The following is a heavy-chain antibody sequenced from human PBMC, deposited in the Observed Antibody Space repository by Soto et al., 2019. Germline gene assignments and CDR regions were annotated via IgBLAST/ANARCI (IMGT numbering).Heavy chain of an antibody. CDR1: GGSISSSSYY. V-gene: IGHV4-39*01. CDR2: IYYSGST. Sequence: QLQESGPGLVKPSETLSLTCTVSGGSISSSSYYWGWIRQPPGKGLEWIGSIYYSGSTYYNPSLKSRVTISVDTSKNQFSLKLSSVTAADTAVYYCASQGYSSSFHYFDYWGQGTLVTVSS. J-gene: IGHJ4*02. CDR3: ASQGYSSSFHYFDY. D-gene: IGHD6-13*01.